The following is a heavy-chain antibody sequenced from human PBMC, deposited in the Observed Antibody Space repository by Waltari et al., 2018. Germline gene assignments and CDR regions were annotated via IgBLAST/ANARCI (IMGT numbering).Heavy chain of an antibody. CDR2: ISSSSSTI. Sequence: EVQLVESGGVLVQPGGSLRLSCAASGFTFSTYRIHWVRQAPGKGLEWVSYISSSSSTIYYADSVKGRFTISRDNAKNSLYLQMNSLRAEDTAVYYCARDGGCFDIWGQGTMVTVSS. D-gene: IGHD3-16*01. V-gene: IGHV3-48*01. J-gene: IGHJ3*02. CDR1: GFTFSTYR. CDR3: ARDGGCFDI.